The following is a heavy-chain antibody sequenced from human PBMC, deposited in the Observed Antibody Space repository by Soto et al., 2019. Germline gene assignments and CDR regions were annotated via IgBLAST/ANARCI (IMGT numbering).Heavy chain of an antibody. Sequence: GGSLRLSCAASGFTFSSYGMHWVRQAPGKGLEWVAVISYGGSNKYYADSVKGRFTISRDNSKNTLYLQMNSLRAEVTAVYYCANPEVPLDYWGQGTLVTVSS. V-gene: IGHV3-30*18. CDR2: ISYGGSNK. J-gene: IGHJ4*02. CDR1: GFTFSSYG. CDR3: ANPEVPLDY.